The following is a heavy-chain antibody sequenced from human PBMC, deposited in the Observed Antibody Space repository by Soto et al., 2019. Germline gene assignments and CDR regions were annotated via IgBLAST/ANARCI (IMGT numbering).Heavy chain of an antibody. CDR2: VSNSGTST. CDR3: VKDLAASGWFDP. Sequence: EVQLLESGGGLAQPGESPTLSCAASGFMFSGYAMSWVRQAPGKGLEWVSAVSNSGTSTSYADSVKGRFTIPRDNSKNTLYLQMSSLGAEDTALYYCVKDLAASGWFDPWGQGTLVIVSS. J-gene: IGHJ5*02. V-gene: IGHV3-23*01. CDR1: GFMFSGYA. D-gene: IGHD2-15*01.